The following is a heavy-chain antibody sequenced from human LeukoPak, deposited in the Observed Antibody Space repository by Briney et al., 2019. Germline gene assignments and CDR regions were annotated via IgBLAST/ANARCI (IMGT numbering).Heavy chain of an antibody. CDR2: ITTSDGNT. V-gene: IGHV3-23*01. CDR1: GFTFSSCA. Sequence: GGSLRLSCAASGFTFSSCAMSWVRQAPGKGLEWVSTITTSDGNTYYADSVKGRFTVSRDNSKNTLFLQMNSLRAEDTAVYYCAKDGGLWVSAHWGDSWGRGTLVTVSS. J-gene: IGHJ4*02. CDR3: AKDGGLWVSAHWGDS. D-gene: IGHD7-27*01.